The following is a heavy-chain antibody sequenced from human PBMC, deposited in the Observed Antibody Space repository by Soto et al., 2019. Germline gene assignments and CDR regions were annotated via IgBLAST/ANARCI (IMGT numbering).Heavy chain of an antibody. J-gene: IGHJ5*02. CDR2: INHSGST. CDR1: GGSFSGYY. CDR3: ARGKVVVPAEGPMDGSYWFDP. V-gene: IGHV4-34*01. D-gene: IGHD2-2*01. Sequence: QVQLQQWGAGLLKPSETLSLTCAVYGGSFSGYYWSWIRQPPGKGLEWIGEINHSGSTNYNPSLKSRVTISVDTSKNQFSLKLSSVTAADTAVYYYARGKVVVPAEGPMDGSYWFDPWGQGTLVTVSS.